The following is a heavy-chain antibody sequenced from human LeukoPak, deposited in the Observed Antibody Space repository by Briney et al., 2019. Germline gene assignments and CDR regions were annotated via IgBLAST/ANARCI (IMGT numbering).Heavy chain of an antibody. D-gene: IGHD1-1*01. CDR2: IYSGGST. J-gene: IGHJ4*02. CDR1: GFTVSSNH. CDR3: ARGPAGYN. Sequence: PGGSLRLSCAASGFTVSSNHMSWVRQAPGKGLEWVSVIYSGGSTDYADSVKGRFTISRDNSKNTLYLQTNSLRAEGTAVYHCARGPAGYNWGQGTLVTVSS. V-gene: IGHV3-53*01.